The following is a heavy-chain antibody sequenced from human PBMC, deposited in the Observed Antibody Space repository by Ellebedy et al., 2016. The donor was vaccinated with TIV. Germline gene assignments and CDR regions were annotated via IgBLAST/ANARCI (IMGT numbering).Heavy chain of an antibody. V-gene: IGHV1-18*01. CDR3: ARHYIYNASGYFGDWFDP. CDR1: GYSFSSYG. D-gene: IGHD5-12*01. CDR2: ISGYSGKT. J-gene: IGHJ5*02. Sequence: AASVKVSCKTSGYSFSSYGVSWARQAPGEGLEWMGWISGYSGKTDYSKKFQGRVTMTIDTPSSTIEMELRGLTSDDTAVYYCARHYIYNASGYFGDWFDPWGQGTLVTVSS.